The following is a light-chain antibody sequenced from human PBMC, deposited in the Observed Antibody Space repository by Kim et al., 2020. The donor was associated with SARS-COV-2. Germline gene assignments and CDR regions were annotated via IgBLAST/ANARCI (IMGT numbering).Light chain of an antibody. J-gene: IGLJ1*01. Sequence: QSALSQPASVSGSPGQSITISCTGTSSDVGNSDFVSWYQHHPDKAPKLIIYDVTKRPSGVSDRFSGSKSGITASLTISGLQADDEADYHCSSHPSSNTLVFGTGTKVTVL. CDR3: SSHPSSNTLV. V-gene: IGLV2-14*03. CDR2: DVT. CDR1: SSDVGNSDF.